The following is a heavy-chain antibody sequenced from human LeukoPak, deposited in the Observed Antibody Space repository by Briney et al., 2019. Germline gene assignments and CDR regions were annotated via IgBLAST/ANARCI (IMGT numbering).Heavy chain of an antibody. D-gene: IGHD3-10*01. J-gene: IGHJ6*04. V-gene: IGHV5-10-1*01. CDR2: IDPSDSYT. CDR3: ARQVLPEGFGERYYGMDV. CDR1: GYSFTSYW. Sequence: GESLWVSCKGSGYSFTSYWIIWVRQMPGKGLEWMGRIDPSDSYTNYSPSFQGHVTISADKSISTAYLQWSSLKASDTAMYYCARQVLPEGFGERYYGMDVWGKGTTVTVSS.